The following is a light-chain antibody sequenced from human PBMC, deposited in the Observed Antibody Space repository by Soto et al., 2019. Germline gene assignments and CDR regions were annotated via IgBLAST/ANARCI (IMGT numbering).Light chain of an antibody. CDR1: SSNIGAGFD. Sequence: QSVLTQPPSVSGAPGQRVTISCTGSSSNIGAGFDVHWYHQIAGTAPKLLIYGNSNRPSGVPDRFSGSKSGTSASLAINGLLADDEAHYCCQSYDNSLSGSRVFCGATTLTVL. V-gene: IGLV1-40*01. J-gene: IGLJ3*02. CDR2: GNS. CDR3: QSYDNSLSGSRV.